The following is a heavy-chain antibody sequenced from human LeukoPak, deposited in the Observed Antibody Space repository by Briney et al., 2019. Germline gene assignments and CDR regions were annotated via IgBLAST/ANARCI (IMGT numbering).Heavy chain of an antibody. CDR1: GFTSSSYA. D-gene: IGHD1-1*01. Sequence: GGSLRLSCAASGFTSSSYAMSWVRQAPGKGLEWVSAISGSGGSTYYADSVKGRFTISRDNSKNTLYLQMNSLRAEDTAVYYCARGPGTTSIYYYGMDVWGQGTTVTVSS. CDR2: ISGSGGST. CDR3: ARGPGTTSIYYYGMDV. V-gene: IGHV3-23*01. J-gene: IGHJ6*02.